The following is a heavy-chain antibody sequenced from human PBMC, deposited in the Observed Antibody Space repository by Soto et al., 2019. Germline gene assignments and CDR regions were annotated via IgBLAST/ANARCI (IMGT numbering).Heavy chain of an antibody. CDR1: GYSFTSYW. D-gene: IGHD2-21*02. J-gene: IGHJ6*02. Sequence: GESLKISCKGSGYSFTSYWIGWVRQMPGKGLEWMGIIYPGDSDTRYSPSFQGQVTISADKSTSTAYLQWSGLKASDTAMYYCARLGLVVVTAIPMYYGMDVWGQGTTVTVSS. V-gene: IGHV5-51*01. CDR3: ARLGLVVVTAIPMYYGMDV. CDR2: IYPGDSDT.